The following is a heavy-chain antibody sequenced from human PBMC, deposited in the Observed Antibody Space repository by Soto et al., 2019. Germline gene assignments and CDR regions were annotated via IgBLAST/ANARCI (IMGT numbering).Heavy chain of an antibody. CDR2: IDWNSGNI. J-gene: IGHJ3*02. CDR1: GLTFDDYA. CDR3: AKGIDYTSSGDAFDI. Sequence: EVQLVESGGGLVQPGRSPRLSCAVSGLTFDDYAMHWVRQAPGKGLEWVSSIDWNSGNIGYVDSVRGRFTISRDNAKNSLYLQMNSLRAEDTALYYCAKGIDYTSSGDAFDIWGQGTMVIVSS. D-gene: IGHD6-6*01. V-gene: IGHV3-9*01.